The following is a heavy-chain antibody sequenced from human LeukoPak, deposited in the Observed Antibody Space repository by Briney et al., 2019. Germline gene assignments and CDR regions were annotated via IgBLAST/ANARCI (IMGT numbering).Heavy chain of an antibody. CDR1: GFTFSSYS. D-gene: IGHD3-9*01. CDR2: ISSSSSYI. CDR3: ARGDILTDLDY. V-gene: IGHV3-21*01. Sequence: PGGSLRLSCAASGFTFSSYSMNWVRQAPGKGLEWVSSISSSSSYIYYADSVKGRFTISRDNAKNSLCLQMTSLRAEDTAVYYCARGDILTDLDYWGQGTLVTVSS. J-gene: IGHJ4*02.